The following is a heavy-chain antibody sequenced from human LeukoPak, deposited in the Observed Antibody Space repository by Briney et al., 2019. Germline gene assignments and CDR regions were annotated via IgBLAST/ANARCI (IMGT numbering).Heavy chain of an antibody. CDR3: VRDRVDSSGYYYYYGMDV. V-gene: IGHV4-4*07. CDR2: FYTSGST. CDR1: GTSITTYF. J-gene: IGHJ6*02. D-gene: IGHD3-22*01. Sequence: SETLSLTCTVSGTSITTYFWSWIRQPAGKGLEWIGRFYTSGSTTYNPSLKSRPTMSVDTSKNQFSLKLRSVTAADTAVYYCVRDRVDSSGYYYYYGMDVWGQGTTVTVSS.